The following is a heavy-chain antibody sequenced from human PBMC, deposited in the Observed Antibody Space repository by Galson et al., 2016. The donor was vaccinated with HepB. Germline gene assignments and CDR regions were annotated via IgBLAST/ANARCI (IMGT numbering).Heavy chain of an antibody. CDR1: GFTFSSYW. V-gene: IGHV3-74*01. D-gene: IGHD4-17*01. CDR3: ARAAGDYGNDGFPNFDY. CDR2: INSDGRST. J-gene: IGHJ4*02. Sequence: SLRLSCAASGFTFSSYWMHWVRQAPGKGLVWVSRINSDGRSTSYADSVKGRFTISRDNSKNTLFLQMNSLRDEETAVYFCARAAGDYGNDGFPNFDYWGQGTLVTVSS.